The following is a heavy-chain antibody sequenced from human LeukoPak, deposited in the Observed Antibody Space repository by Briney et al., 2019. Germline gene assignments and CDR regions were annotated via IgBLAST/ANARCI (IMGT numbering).Heavy chain of an antibody. D-gene: IGHD6-13*01. CDR2: ISSSSSYL. V-gene: IGHV3-21*01. CDR1: GFTFSSYS. J-gene: IGHJ5*02. CDR3: ARRSRQQLVPNWFDP. Sequence: GGSLRLSCAASGFTFSSYSMNWVRQAPGKGLEWVSSISSSSSYLYYADSVKGRFTISRDNAKNSLYLQMNSLRAEDTAVYYCARRSRQQLVPNWFDPWGQGTLVTVSS.